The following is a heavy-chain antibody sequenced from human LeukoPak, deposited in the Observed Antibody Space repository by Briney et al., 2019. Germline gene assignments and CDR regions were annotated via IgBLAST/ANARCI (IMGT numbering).Heavy chain of an antibody. D-gene: IGHD3-10*01. CDR2: IGGSTSGT. CDR1: GFTFSSYG. V-gene: IGHV3-23*01. CDR3: VKDAFYASGTYYNS. J-gene: IGHJ5*02. Sequence: GGSLRLSCAASGFTFSSYGMSWVRQAPGKGLEWVSAIGGSTSGTYYADSVKGRFTISRDSSKNTLSLQMNSLGAEDTAVYYCVKDAFYASGTYYNSWGQGTLVTVSS.